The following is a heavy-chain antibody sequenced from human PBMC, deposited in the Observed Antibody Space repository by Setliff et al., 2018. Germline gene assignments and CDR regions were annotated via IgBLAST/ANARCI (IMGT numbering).Heavy chain of an antibody. D-gene: IGHD3-10*01. Sequence: SGPTLVNPTQTLTLTCSFSGFSLSTNGVGVGWIRQPPGKGLEWIGSVHYSGTTYYNPSLKSRVTMSVDTSKNQFSLQLSSVTAADTAVYYCARDRTYYGSGSYLNTFDYWGQGTLVTVSS. CDR1: GFSLSTNGVG. J-gene: IGHJ4*02. CDR3: ARDRTYYGSGSYLNTFDY. V-gene: IGHV4-39*07. CDR2: VHYSGTT.